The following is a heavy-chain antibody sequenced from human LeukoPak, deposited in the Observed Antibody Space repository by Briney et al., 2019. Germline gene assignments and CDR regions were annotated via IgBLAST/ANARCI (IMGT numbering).Heavy chain of an antibody. D-gene: IGHD1-26*01. CDR2: IKQDVSEK. J-gene: IGHJ4*02. CDR3: LTGALFKIVGATTSDY. V-gene: IGHV3-7*01. Sequence: SGGSLRLSCAASGFTFSSYWMSWVRQAPGKGLEWVANIKQDVSEKYYVDSVKGRFTISRDNAKNSLYLQMNSLRAEDTAVYYCLTGALFKIVGATTSDYWGQGTLVTVSS. CDR1: GFTFSSYW.